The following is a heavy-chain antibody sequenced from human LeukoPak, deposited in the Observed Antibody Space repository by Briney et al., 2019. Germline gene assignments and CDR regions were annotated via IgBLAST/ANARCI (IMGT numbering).Heavy chain of an antibody. CDR1: GGSISSSNW. J-gene: IGHJ5*02. CDR2: IYHSGST. V-gene: IGHV4-4*02. D-gene: IGHD4-17*01. CDR3: ARRSMTTVTYNWFDP. Sequence: SETLSLTCAVSGGSISSSNWWSWVRQPPGKGLEWIGEIYHSGSTNYNPSLKSRVTISVDKSKNQLSLKLSSVTAADTAVYYCARRSMTTVTYNWFDPWGQGTLVTVSS.